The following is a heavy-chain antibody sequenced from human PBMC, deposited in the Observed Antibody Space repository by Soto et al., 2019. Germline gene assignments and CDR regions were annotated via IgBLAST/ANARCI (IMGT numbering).Heavy chain of an antibody. V-gene: IGHV1-69*01. CDR2: TIHMFGTP. J-gene: IGHJ6*02. CDR3: ARQLHDRNYYYGMAV. D-gene: IGHD3-22*01. Sequence: QVQLVQSGAEMQQPGASVRVSCKASGGTFTKYAFSWVREAPGQGLEWLGGTIHMFGTPNYAQKFQGRVAIAADEPTAKVYMEVSGVRSEATAVYFGARQLHDRNYYYGMAVWGQGTTVNVSS. CDR1: GGTFTKYA.